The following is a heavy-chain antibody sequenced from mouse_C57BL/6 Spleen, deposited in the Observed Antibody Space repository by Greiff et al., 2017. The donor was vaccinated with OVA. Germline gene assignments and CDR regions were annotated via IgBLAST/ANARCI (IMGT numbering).Heavy chain of an antibody. CDR2: IYPGDGDT. CDR1: GYAFSSYW. Sequence: QVQLQQSGAELVKPGASVKISCKASGYAFSSYWMNWVKQRPGKGLEWIGQIYPGDGDTNYNGKFKGKATLTADKSSSTAYMQLSSLTSEDSAVYFCARRRDLTGSMEYWGRGTSVTVSS. V-gene: IGHV1-80*01. CDR3: ARRRDLTGSMEY. J-gene: IGHJ4*01. D-gene: IGHD4-1*01.